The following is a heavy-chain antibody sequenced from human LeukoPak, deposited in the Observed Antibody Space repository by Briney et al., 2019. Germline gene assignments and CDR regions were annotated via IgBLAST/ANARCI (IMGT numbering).Heavy chain of an antibody. CDR3: ARGKPGYYDFWSGHPPPSYFDY. Sequence: SETLSLTCTVSGGSISSSSYYWGWIRQPPGKGLEWIGSIYYSGSTYYNPSLKSRVTISVDTSKNQFSLKLSSVTAADTAVYYCARGKPGYYDFWSGHPPPSYFDYWGQGTLVTVSS. CDR1: GGSISSSSYY. CDR2: IYYSGST. D-gene: IGHD3-3*01. J-gene: IGHJ4*02. V-gene: IGHV4-39*07.